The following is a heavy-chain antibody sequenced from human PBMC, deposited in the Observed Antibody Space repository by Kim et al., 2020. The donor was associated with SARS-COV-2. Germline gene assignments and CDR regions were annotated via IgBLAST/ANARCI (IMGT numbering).Heavy chain of an antibody. CDR1: GYTLTELS. D-gene: IGHD3-10*01. V-gene: IGHV1-24*01. CDR3: ATDPGYYGSGSYLYY. CDR2: FDPEDGET. J-gene: IGHJ4*02. Sequence: ASVKVSCKVSGYTLTELSMHWVRQAPGKGLEWMGGFDPEDGETIYAQKFQGRVTMTEDTSTDTAYMELSSLRSEDTAVYYCATDPGYYGSGSYLYYWGQGTLVTVSS.